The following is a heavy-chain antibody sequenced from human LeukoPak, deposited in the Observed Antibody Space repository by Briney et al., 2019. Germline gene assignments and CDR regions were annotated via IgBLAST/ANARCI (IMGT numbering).Heavy chain of an antibody. CDR1: GDSFTSYW. D-gene: IGHD3-9*01. CDR2: IHPGDSDT. V-gene: IGHV5-51*01. J-gene: IGHJ4*02. CDR3: ARQFDYHFDY. Sequence: GESLKISCKVFGDSFTSYWIGWVRQMPGKGLEWMGIIHPGDSDTRYSPSFQGQVTISADKSISTAYLQWSSLKASDTAMFYCARQFDYHFDYWGQGTLVTVSS.